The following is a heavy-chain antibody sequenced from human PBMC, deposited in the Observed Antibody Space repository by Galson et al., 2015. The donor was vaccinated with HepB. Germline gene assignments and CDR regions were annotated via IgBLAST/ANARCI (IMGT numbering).Heavy chain of an antibody. J-gene: IGHJ6*02. CDR2: ISGSGGNT. V-gene: IGHV3-23*01. CDR3: AKAVYGPPGDYYSGMDV. Sequence: SLRLSCAASTFTFLSYAISGVRQAPGKVLEWVSAISGSGGNTSYADSVKGRFTISRDNSQNTLYLQMNSLRAEDTAVYYCAKAVYGPPGDYYSGMDVWGQGTTVAASS. CDR1: TFTFLSYA. D-gene: IGHD4-17*01.